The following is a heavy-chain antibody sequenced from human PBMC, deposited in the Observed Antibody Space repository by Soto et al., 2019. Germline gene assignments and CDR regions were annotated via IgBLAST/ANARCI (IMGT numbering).Heavy chain of an antibody. D-gene: IGHD6-13*01. J-gene: IGHJ4*02. V-gene: IGHV4-4*02. CDR3: ATWYSSSWYYFDY. CDR1: GGSISSSNW. Sequence: SETLSLTCAVSGGSISSSNWWSWVRQPPGKGLEWIGEIYHSGSTNYNPSLKSRVTISVDKSKNQFSLRLSSVTAADTAVYYCATWYSSSWYYFDYWGQGTLVTVSS. CDR2: IYHSGST.